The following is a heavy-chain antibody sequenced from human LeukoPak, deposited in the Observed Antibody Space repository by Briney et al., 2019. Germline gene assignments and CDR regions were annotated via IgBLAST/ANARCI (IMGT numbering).Heavy chain of an antibody. D-gene: IGHD2-15*01. Sequence: ASVKVSCKASGYTFTSYGISWVRQAPGQGLEWMGWMNPNSGDTGLGQKFQGRVTMTRDTSIRAAYMELRSLKSDDTAVYYCARIRYEPYYYYGVDVWGQGTTVTVSS. CDR1: GYTFTSYG. CDR3: ARIRYEPYYYYGVDV. V-gene: IGHV1-8*02. CDR2: MNPNSGDT. J-gene: IGHJ6*02.